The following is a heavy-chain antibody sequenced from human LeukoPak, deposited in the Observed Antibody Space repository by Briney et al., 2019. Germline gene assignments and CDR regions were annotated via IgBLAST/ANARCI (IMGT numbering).Heavy chain of an antibody. CDR3: ARDPYNGGYGDSYYYMDV. V-gene: IGHV4-34*01. D-gene: IGHD1-26*01. CDR2: INHSGST. Sequence: SETLSLTCAVYGGSFSVYYWSWIRQPPGKGLEWIGEINHSGSTNYNPSLKSRVTISVDTSNNHFSLKLSSVTAADTAIYYCARDPYNGGYGDSYYYMDVWGKGTTVTISS. J-gene: IGHJ6*03. CDR1: GGSFSVYY.